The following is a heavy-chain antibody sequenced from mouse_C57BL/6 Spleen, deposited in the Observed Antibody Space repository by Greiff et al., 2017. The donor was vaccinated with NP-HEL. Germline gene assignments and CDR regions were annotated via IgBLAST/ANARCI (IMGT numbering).Heavy chain of an antibody. CDR2: IDPETGGT. V-gene: IGHV1-15*01. D-gene: IGHD1-1*01. CDR1: GYTFTDYE. J-gene: IGHJ2*01. CDR3: TRDITKVVAHYFDY. Sequence: VQLQQSGAELVRPGASVTLSCKASGYTFTDYEMHWVKQTPVHGLEWIGAIDPETGGTAYNQKFKGKAILTADKSSSTAYMELRSLTSEDSAVYYCTRDITKVVAHYFDYWGKGTTLTVSS.